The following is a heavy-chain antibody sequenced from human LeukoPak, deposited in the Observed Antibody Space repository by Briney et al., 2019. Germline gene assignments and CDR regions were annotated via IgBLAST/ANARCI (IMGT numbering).Heavy chain of an antibody. CDR2: IYSGGST. J-gene: IGHJ4*02. V-gene: IGHV3-53*01. D-gene: IGHD6-19*01. CDR3: ARARVSSGWYGFFDY. Sequence: GGSLRLSCAASGFAVSSNYMSWARQAPGKGLEWVSVIYSGGSTYYADSVKGRFTISRDNSKNTLYLQMNSLRAEDTAVYYCARARVSSGWYGFFDYWGQGTLVTVSS. CDR1: GFAVSSNY.